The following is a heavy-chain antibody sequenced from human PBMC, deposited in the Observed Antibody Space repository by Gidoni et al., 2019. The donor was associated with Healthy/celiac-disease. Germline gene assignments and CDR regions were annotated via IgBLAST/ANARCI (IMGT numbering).Heavy chain of an antibody. CDR1: GFPFGGYR. J-gene: IGHJ4*02. CDR2: ISSSSRYI. CDR3: ARASGVPAALYYFDY. Sequence: EVQLVESGGVLVKPWGARGRSCEASGFPFGGYRMNWVRQAPGQGLEWVSSISSSSRYIYYADSVKGRFTISRDNAKNSLYLQMNSLRAEDTAVYYCARASGVPAALYYFDYWGQGTLVTVSS. D-gene: IGHD2-2*01. V-gene: IGHV3-21*01.